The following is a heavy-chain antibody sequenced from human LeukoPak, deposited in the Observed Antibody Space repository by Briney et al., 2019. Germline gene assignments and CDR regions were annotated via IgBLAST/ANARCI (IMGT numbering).Heavy chain of an antibody. V-gene: IGHV4-34*01. CDR3: ARGNNDSSGYYWAPFDY. CDR2: INHSGST. CDR1: GGSFSGYN. J-gene: IGHJ4*02. Sequence: SETLSLTCAVYGGSFSGYNWSWIRQPPGKGLEWIGEINHSGSTNYNPSLKSRVTISVDTSKNQFSLKLSSVTAADTAVYYCARGNNDSSGYYWAPFDYWGQGTLVTVSS. D-gene: IGHD3-22*01.